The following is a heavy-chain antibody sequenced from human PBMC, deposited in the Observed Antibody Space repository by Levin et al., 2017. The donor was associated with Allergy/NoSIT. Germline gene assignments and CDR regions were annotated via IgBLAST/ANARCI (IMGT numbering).Heavy chain of an antibody. CDR2: IRSKAYGGTT. V-gene: IGHV3-49*03. Sequence: GGSLRLSCTASGFTFGDYAMSWFRQAPGKGLEWVGFIRSKAYGGTTEYAASVKGRFTISRDDSKSIAYLQMNSLKTEDTAVYYCTRDSGLPGYYNWGQGTLVTVSS. D-gene: IGHD3-9*01. CDR3: TRDSGLPGYYN. CDR1: GFTFGDYA. J-gene: IGHJ4*02.